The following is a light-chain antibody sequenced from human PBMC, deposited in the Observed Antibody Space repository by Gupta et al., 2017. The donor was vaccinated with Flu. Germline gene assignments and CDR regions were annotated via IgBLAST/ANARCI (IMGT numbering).Light chain of an antibody. CDR3: QQYDIWPRT. CDR1: QSVSVN. CDR2: DTS. J-gene: IGKJ1*01. V-gene: IGKV3-15*01. Sequence: PATLSVSPGDRATLSCRASQSVSVNMAWYQKKPGQAPRLLFYDTSTRATGIPARFSGSGSGTEFTLTISSLQSEDFAVYYCQQYDIWPRTFGQGTKVEIK.